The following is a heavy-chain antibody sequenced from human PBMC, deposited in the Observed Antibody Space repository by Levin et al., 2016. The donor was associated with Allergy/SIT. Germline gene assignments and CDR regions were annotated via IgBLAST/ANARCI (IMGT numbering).Heavy chain of an antibody. Sequence: ASVKVSCKASGYTFTSYDINWVRQATGQGLEWMGWINPSGGSTSYAQKFQGRVTMTRDTSTSTVYMELSSLRSEDTAVYYCARGDIVATGYYYYGMDVWGQGTTVTVSS. CDR2: INPSGGST. CDR1: GYTFTSYD. V-gene: IGHV1-46*03. J-gene: IGHJ6*02. D-gene: IGHD5-12*01. CDR3: ARGDIVATGYYYYGMDV.